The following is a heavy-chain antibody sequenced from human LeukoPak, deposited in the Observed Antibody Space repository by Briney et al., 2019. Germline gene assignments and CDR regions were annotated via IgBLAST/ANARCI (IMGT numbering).Heavy chain of an antibody. J-gene: IGHJ4*02. Sequence: GSLRLSCAASGFTFSSYGMHWVRQAPGKGLERVSVIYSGGNTNYADSVKGRFTISRDNSKNTLFLQMNSLRAEDTAVYYCARWWPRGHFDYWGQGTLVTVSS. CDR2: IYSGGNT. V-gene: IGHV3-53*01. D-gene: IGHD2-15*01. CDR3: ARWWPRGHFDY. CDR1: GFTFSSYG.